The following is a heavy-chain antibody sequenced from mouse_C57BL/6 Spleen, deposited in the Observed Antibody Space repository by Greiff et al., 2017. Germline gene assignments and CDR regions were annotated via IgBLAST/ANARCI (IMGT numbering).Heavy chain of an antibody. J-gene: IGHJ2*01. CDR1: GFSLSTSGMG. CDR3: ARSGVYGEYFDD. CDR2: IYWDDDK. Sequence: QVTLKVSGPGILQSSQTLSLTCSFSGFSLSTSGMGVSWLRQPSGKGLEWLAHIYWDDDKRYNPSVKSRLTTAKDTSRNQLFLKSTSVDTADTATDYGARSGVYGEYFDDWGQGTTLTVSS. V-gene: IGHV8-12*01. D-gene: IGHD1-1*01.